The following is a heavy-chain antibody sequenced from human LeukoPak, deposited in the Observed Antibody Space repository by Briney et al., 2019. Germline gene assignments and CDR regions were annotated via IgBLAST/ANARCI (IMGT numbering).Heavy chain of an antibody. V-gene: IGHV3-21*01. CDR2: ISTGGRNI. D-gene: IGHD6-13*01. CDR3: ARGGAAAGSTADY. Sequence: GSLRLSCAASGFTFNNYSMSWVRQSSGKGLEWVSSISTGGRNIYYADSVKGRSTISRDNANDSLFLQLNSLRAEDTAVYYCARGGAAAGSTADYWGQGTLVTVSS. CDR1: GFTFNNYS. J-gene: IGHJ4*02.